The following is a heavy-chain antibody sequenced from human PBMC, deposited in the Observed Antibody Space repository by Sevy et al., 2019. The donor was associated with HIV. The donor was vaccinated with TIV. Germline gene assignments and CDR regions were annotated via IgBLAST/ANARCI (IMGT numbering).Heavy chain of an antibody. CDR3: ARGREPYCGGDCYSAFDI. D-gene: IGHD2-21*02. CDR2: INWNAGST. Sequence: GVSLRLSCAASGFTFDDYGMSWVRQAPGKGLEWVSGINWNAGSTGYADSVKGRFTISRDNAKNSLYVQMNSLRAEDTALYYCARGREPYCGGDCYSAFDIWGQGTMVTVSS. V-gene: IGHV3-20*04. CDR1: GFTFDDYG. J-gene: IGHJ3*02.